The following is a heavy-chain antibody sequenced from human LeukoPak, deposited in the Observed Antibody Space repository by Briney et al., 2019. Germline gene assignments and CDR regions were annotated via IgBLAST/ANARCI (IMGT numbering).Heavy chain of an antibody. CDR1: GGSFSGYY. CDR3: ARDESSSWYMDV. CDR2: INHSGST. J-gene: IGHJ6*03. V-gene: IGHV4-34*01. Sequence: SETLSLTCAVYGGSFSGYYWSWIRQPPGKGLEWIGEINHSGSTNYSPSLKSRVTISVDTSKNQFSLKLSSVTAADTAVYYCARDESSSWYMDVWGKGTTVTVSS. D-gene: IGHD6-13*01.